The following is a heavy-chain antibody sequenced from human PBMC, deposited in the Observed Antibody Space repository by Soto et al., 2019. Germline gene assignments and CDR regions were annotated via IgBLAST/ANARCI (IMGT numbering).Heavy chain of an antibody. J-gene: IGHJ6*03. V-gene: IGHV3-66*01. CDR3: ARVAVVVPAAIVPYMDV. Sequence: EVQLVESGGGLVQPGGSLRLSCAASGFTVSSNYMSWVRQAPGKGLEWVSVIYSGGSTYYADSVKGRFTISRDNSKNTLYLQMNSLSAEDTAVYYCARVAVVVPAAIVPYMDVWGKGTTVTVSS. D-gene: IGHD2-2*01. CDR1: GFTVSSNY. CDR2: IYSGGST.